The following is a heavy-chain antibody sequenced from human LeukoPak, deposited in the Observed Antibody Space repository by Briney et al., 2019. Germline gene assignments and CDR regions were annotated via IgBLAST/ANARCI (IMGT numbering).Heavy chain of an antibody. CDR2: IYTSGST. CDR1: GGSISSGSYY. D-gene: IGHD6-13*01. J-gene: IGHJ3*02. V-gene: IGHV4-61*02. CDR3: ARAGAATYDAFDI. Sequence: PSETLSLTCTVSGGSISSGSYYWSWIRQPAGKGLEWIGRIYTSGSTNYNPSLKSRVTISVDTSKNQFSLKLSSVTAADTAVYYCARAGAATYDAFDIWGQGTMVTVSS.